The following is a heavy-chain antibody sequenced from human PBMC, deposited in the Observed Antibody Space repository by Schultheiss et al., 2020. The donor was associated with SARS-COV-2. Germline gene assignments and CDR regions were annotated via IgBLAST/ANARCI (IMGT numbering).Heavy chain of an antibody. D-gene: IGHD6-6*01. J-gene: IGHJ4*02. CDR3: ARYVQGGSSDFDY. Sequence: GGSLRLSCAASGFTFSDYYMSWIRQAPGKGLEWVSYISSSGSTIYYADSEKGRFTISRDNAKNSLYLQMNSLRAEDTAVYYCARYVQGGSSDFDYWGQGTLVTVSS. V-gene: IGHV3-11*01. CDR2: ISSSGSTI. CDR1: GFTFSDYY.